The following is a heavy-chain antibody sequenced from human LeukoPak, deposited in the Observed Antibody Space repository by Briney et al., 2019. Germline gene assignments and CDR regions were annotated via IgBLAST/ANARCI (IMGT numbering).Heavy chain of an antibody. CDR1: GFTFSSYA. V-gene: IGHV3-23*01. Sequence: GGSLRLSCAASGFTFSSYAMSWVRQAPGKGLEWVSAISGSGGGTYYADSVKGRFTISRDNSKNTLYLQMNSLRAEDTAVYYCARGAGDYDFWSGYSTYWYFDLWGRGTLVTVSS. J-gene: IGHJ2*01. CDR2: ISGSGGGT. CDR3: ARGAGDYDFWSGYSTYWYFDL. D-gene: IGHD3-3*01.